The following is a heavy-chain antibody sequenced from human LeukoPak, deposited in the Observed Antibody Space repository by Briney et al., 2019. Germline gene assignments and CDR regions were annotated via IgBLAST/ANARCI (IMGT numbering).Heavy chain of an antibody. Sequence: GGSLRLSCAASGFTFRSYGMHWVRQAPGKGLEWVAVIWYDGSNKYYADSVKGRFTISRDNSKNTLYLEMDSLRAEDTAVYYCARSSGSYYVKFDYWGQGTLVTVSS. V-gene: IGHV3-33*01. CDR1: GFTFRSYG. CDR2: IWYDGSNK. CDR3: ARSSGSYYVKFDY. D-gene: IGHD3-10*01. J-gene: IGHJ4*02.